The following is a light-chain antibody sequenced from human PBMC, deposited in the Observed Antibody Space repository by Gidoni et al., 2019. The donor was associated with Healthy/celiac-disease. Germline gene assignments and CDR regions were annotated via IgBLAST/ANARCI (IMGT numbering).Light chain of an antibody. Sequence: DLVMTQSPDSLAVSLGEGGTIHCKSSQSVLYSSNNKNYLAWYQQQPGQPPKLLIYWASTRESGVPDRCSGSGSGTDFTLTISSLQAEDVAVYYCQQYYSTPPITFGGGTKVEIK. CDR2: WAS. V-gene: IGKV4-1*01. J-gene: IGKJ4*01. CDR1: QSVLYSSNNKNY. CDR3: QQYYSTPPIT.